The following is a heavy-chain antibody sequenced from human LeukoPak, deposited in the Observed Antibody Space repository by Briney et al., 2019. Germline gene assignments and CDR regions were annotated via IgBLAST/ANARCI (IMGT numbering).Heavy chain of an antibody. J-gene: IGHJ4*02. D-gene: IGHD1-26*01. Sequence: GGSLRLSCAASGFTFSSYWMSWVRQAPGKGLEWVSTIGSSGSNTYYANSVKGRFTISRDNFKNTLYLQMNSLRVEDTAVYYCAKLYSNSGSYWWGQGTLVTVSS. CDR1: GFTFSSYW. V-gene: IGHV3-23*01. CDR2: IGSSGSNT. CDR3: AKLYSNSGSYW.